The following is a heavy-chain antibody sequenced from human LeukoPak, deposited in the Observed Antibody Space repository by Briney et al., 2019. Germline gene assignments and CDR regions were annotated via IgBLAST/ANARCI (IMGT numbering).Heavy chain of an antibody. J-gene: IGHJ4*02. V-gene: IGHV4-30-4*08. D-gene: IGHD4-23*01. CDR1: GGSFSSGDYY. Sequence: PSQTLSLTCTVSGGSFSSGDYYWGWIRQPPGKGLEWIGYIYYSGSTYYNPSLKSRVTISVDTSKNQFSLKLSSVTAADTAEYYCDKYDYGGIHFDHWGQGTLVTVPS. CDR2: IYYSGST. CDR3: DKYDYGGIHFDH.